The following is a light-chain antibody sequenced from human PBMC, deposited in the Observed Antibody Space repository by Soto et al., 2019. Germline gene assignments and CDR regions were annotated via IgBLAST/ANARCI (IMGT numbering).Light chain of an antibody. CDR2: GAS. CDR1: QSVASSS. V-gene: IGKV3-20*01. Sequence: EIVLTQSPGTLSLSPGERATLSCRASQSVASSSIAGYQQKLGQAPRLLIYGASNRATGIPDRFSGSGSGTDFALTFSRLDPEDFAVYYCQHYGGSQGTFGQGTKVEIK. CDR3: QHYGGSQGT. J-gene: IGKJ1*01.